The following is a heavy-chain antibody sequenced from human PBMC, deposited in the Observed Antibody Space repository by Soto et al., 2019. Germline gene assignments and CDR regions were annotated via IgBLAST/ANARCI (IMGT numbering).Heavy chain of an antibody. J-gene: IGHJ6*03. CDR1: CGSISSGGYY. CDR3: ARYMRDLNHYYYYYMEV. CDR2: IYYSGSN. Sequence: SETLSLTCTVSCGSISSGGYYWRWIRQHPRKGLEWIGYIYYSGSNYYNPSLKSRVTISVDTSKNQFSLKLSSVTAADTAVYYCARYMRDLNHYYYYYMEVWGKGTTVTVSS. V-gene: IGHV4-31*03.